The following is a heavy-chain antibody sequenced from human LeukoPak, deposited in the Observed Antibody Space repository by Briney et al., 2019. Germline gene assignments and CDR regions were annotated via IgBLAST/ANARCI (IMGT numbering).Heavy chain of an antibody. J-gene: IGHJ4*02. V-gene: IGHV3-30-3*01. Sequence: PGGSLRLSCAASGFTFSSYAMHWVRQAPGKGLEWVAVISYDGSNKYYADSVKGRFTISRDNSKNTLYLQMNSLRAEDTAVYYCAKDGPPHIVVVIECWGQGTLVTVSS. CDR2: ISYDGSNK. CDR3: AKDGPPHIVVVIEC. CDR1: GFTFSSYA. D-gene: IGHD2-21*01.